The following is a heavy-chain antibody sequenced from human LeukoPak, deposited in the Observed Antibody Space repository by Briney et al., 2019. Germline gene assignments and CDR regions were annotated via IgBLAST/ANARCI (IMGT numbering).Heavy chain of an antibody. D-gene: IGHD2-2*01. CDR2: INPSGGST. CDR1: GYTFTSYY. J-gene: IGHJ5*02. CDR3: ARDLGVVPAAIYWFDP. Sequence: ASVKVSCKASGYTFTSYYMHWVRQAPGQGLEWMGIINPSGGSTSYAQKFQGRVTMTRDTSTSTVYMELSSLRSEDTAVYYCARDLGVVPAAIYWFDPWGQGTLVTVSS. V-gene: IGHV1-46*01.